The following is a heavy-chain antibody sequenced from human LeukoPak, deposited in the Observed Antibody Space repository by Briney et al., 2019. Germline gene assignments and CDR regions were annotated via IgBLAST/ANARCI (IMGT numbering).Heavy chain of an antibody. V-gene: IGHV1-2*02. J-gene: IGHJ6*03. D-gene: IGHD3-9*01. CDR2: INPNSGGT. CDR3: ARREYDILTGYYGYDYYYYMDV. CDR1: GYTFTGYY. Sequence: ASVKVSXKASGYTFTGYYMHWVRQAPGQGLEWMGWINPNSGGTNYAQKFQGRVTMTRDTSISTAYMELSRLRSDDTAVYYCARREYDILTGYYGYDYYYYMDVWGKRTTVTVSS.